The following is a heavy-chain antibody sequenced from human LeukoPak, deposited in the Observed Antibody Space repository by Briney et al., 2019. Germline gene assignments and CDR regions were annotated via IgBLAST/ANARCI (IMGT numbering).Heavy chain of an antibody. CDR1: GFTFSSYG. J-gene: IGHJ4*02. D-gene: IGHD3-10*01. Sequence: GGSLRLSCAASGFTFSSYGIHWVRQAPGKGLEWVAFIRYDGSNKYYADSVKGRFTISRDNSKNTLYLQMNSLRAEDTAVYYCAKASYYYGSGSYPDIDYWGQGTLVTVSS. V-gene: IGHV3-30*02. CDR2: IRYDGSNK. CDR3: AKASYYYGSGSYPDIDY.